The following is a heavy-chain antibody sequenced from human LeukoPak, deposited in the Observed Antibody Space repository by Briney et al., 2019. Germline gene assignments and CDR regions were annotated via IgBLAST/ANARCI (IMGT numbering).Heavy chain of an antibody. CDR2: LIDSGTGA. V-gene: IGHV3-23*01. Sequence: GGSLRLSCAAAGFSFSSYAMAWVRQAPGKGLEWVSALIDSGTGANFADSVTGRFSICRDNSNNTLYLQMNSLRAEDTGIYYCAKRSGGSYGYFDYWGQGTLVTVSS. CDR3: AKRSGGSYGYFDY. D-gene: IGHD3-10*01. CDR1: GFSFSSYA. J-gene: IGHJ4*02.